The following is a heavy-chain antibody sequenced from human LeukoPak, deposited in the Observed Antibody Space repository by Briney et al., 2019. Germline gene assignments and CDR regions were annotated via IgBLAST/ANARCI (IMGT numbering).Heavy chain of an antibody. D-gene: IGHD4-17*01. CDR3: ATTHDYGDYVHAFDI. V-gene: IGHV1-45*02. Sequence: GASVKVSCKASGYTFTYRYLHWVRQAPGRALEWMGWITPFNGNTNYAQKFQDRVTITRDRSMSTAYMELSSLRSEDTAMYYCATTHDYGDYVHAFDIWGQGTMVTVSS. J-gene: IGHJ3*02. CDR2: ITPFNGNT. CDR1: GYTFTYRY.